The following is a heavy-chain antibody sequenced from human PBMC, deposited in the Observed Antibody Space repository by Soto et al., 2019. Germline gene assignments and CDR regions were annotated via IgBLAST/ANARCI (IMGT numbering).Heavy chain of an antibody. Sequence: QVQLQESGPGLVKPSETVSVTCNVSGGSTSGYYWTWIRQSPGKGLEWIGYIHSSGTTTYNPSLKSRVTISIDTATNQVSLRVTSVTAADTAIYYCARHKKWAEQGWFDPWGQGTQVTVSS. V-gene: IGHV4-59*01. D-gene: IGHD1-26*01. CDR3: ARHKKWAEQGWFDP. CDR1: GGSTSGYY. J-gene: IGHJ5*02. CDR2: IHSSGTT.